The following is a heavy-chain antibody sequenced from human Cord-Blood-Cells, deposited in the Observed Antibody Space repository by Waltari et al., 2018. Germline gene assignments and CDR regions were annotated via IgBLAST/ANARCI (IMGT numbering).Heavy chain of an antibody. D-gene: IGHD1-26*01. CDR3: ARVTSGDNWYFDL. Sequence: QVQLQQWGAGLLKPSETLSLTCAVYGGSFSGYSWSWIGQPPGKGLEWIGDINHSGSTNYNPSLKSRVTISVDTSKNQFSLKLSSVTAADTAVYYCARVTSGDNWYFDLWGRGTLVTVSS. CDR1: GGSFSGYS. CDR2: INHSGST. J-gene: IGHJ2*01. V-gene: IGHV4-34*01.